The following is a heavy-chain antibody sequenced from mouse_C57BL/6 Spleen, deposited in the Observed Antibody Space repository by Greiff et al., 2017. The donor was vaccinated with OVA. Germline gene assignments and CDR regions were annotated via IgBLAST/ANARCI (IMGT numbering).Heavy chain of an antibody. CDR2: ISSGSSTI. D-gene: IGHD1-1*01. CDR3: ARGLLGGYFDY. Sequence: EVQVVESGGGLVKPGGSLKLSCAASGFTFSDYGMHWVRQAPEKGLEWVAYISSGSSTIYYADTVKGRFTISRDNAKNTLFLQMTSLRSEDTAMYYCARGLLGGYFDYWGQGTTLTVSS. J-gene: IGHJ2*01. CDR1: GFTFSDYG. V-gene: IGHV5-17*01.